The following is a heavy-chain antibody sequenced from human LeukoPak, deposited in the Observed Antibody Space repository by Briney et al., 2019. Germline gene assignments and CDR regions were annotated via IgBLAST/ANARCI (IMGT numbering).Heavy chain of an antibody. CDR1: GFTFSSYG. CDR2: ISYDGSNK. CDR3: AKLGIAAASTQDAFDI. J-gene: IGHJ3*02. Sequence: GRSLRLSCAASGFTFSSYGMHWVRQAPGKGLEWVAVISYDGSNKYYADSVKGRFTISRDNSKNTLYLQMNSLRAEDTAVYYCAKLGIAAASTQDAFDIWGQGTMVTVSS. V-gene: IGHV3-30*18. D-gene: IGHD6-13*01.